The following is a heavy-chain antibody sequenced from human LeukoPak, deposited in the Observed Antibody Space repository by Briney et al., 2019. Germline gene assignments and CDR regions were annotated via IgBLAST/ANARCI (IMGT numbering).Heavy chain of an antibody. CDR2: IYSGGST. J-gene: IGHJ4*02. Sequence: GGSLRLSCAASGFTVNSNYMSWVRQAPGKGLEWVSVIYSGGSTYYADSVKGRFTISRDNSKNTLYLQMNSLRAEDTAVYYCARDASIAAAGLNYFDYWGQGTLVTVSS. CDR3: ARDASIAAAGLNYFDY. CDR1: GFTVNSNY. D-gene: IGHD6-13*01. V-gene: IGHV3-66*01.